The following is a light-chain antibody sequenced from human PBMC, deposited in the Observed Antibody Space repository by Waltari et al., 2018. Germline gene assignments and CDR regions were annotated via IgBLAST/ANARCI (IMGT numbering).Light chain of an antibody. CDR1: QDIGNR. CDR2: GTS. J-gene: IGKJ3*01. V-gene: IGKV1-12*01. Sequence: CRASQDIGNRLAWYQKKPGKAPNLLSYGTSRLQTGVPSRFSGSGSGTEFTLTISSLQPEDFGTYYCQQGNSFPITFGPGTKVEIK. CDR3: QQGNSFPIT.